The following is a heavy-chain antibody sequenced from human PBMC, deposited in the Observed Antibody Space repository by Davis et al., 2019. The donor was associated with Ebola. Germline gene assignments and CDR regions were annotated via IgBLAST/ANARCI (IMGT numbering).Heavy chain of an antibody. Sequence: ASVKVSCKASGYSFTSHSMHWVRQAPGQGLEWMGTVNPSGGGTFYAQDFQDRVTMTRDTSIGTVYMELSRLRSDDTAVYYCARDRDPVYYYDSTGYDAFDIWGQGTMVTVSS. V-gene: IGHV1-46*01. CDR1: GYSFTSHS. CDR2: VNPSGGGT. J-gene: IGHJ3*02. CDR3: ARDRDPVYYYDSTGYDAFDI. D-gene: IGHD3-22*01.